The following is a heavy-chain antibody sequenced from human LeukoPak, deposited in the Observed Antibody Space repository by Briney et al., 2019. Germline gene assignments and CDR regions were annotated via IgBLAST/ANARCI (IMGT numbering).Heavy chain of an antibody. J-gene: IGHJ4*02. Sequence: GGSLRLSCAASGFAFDDYAMHWVRQAPGKGLEWVSGISWNSGSIGYADSVKGRFTISRDNAKNSLYLQMNSLRAEDTAVYYCARVIKTVWGAHSHFDYWGQGTLVTVSS. V-gene: IGHV3-9*01. CDR1: GFAFDDYA. CDR3: ARVIKTVWGAHSHFDY. D-gene: IGHD1-26*01. CDR2: ISWNSGSI.